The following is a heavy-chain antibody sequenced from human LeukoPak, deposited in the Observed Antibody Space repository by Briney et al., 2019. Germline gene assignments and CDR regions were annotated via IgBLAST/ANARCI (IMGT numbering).Heavy chain of an antibody. Sequence: PSETLSLTCTVSGVSINGYYWNWIRQPPGKGLEWIGYIYFSGSTSYNPSLKSRVTMSVDTSRNQFSLKLSSVTAADTAVYYCARGEALVSNYGMDVWAKGTTATVSS. CDR3: ARGEALVSNYGMDV. V-gene: IGHV4-59*01. D-gene: IGHD5-18*01. CDR2: IYFSGST. J-gene: IGHJ6*04. CDR1: GVSINGYY.